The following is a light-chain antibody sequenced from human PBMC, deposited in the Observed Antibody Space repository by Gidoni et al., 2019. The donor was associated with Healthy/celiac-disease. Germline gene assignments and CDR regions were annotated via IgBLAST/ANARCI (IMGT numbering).Light chain of an antibody. J-gene: IGKJ2*04. Sequence: EIVLTQSPATLSLSPGERATLSCRASQSVSSYLAWYQQKPGQAPRLLIYDASNRATGIPARFSGSGSGTDFTLTISSLEPEDFAVYYCQQRSNWPLCSFGQRTKLEIK. CDR2: DAS. CDR3: QQRSNWPLCS. V-gene: IGKV3-11*01. CDR1: QSVSSY.